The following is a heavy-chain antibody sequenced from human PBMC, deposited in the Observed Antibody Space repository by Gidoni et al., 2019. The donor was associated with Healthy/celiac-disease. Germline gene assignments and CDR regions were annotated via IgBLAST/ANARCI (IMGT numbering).Heavy chain of an antibody. CDR3: ARVGMTTVTCLDNCAGIDWYFDL. CDR2: IYYSGST. J-gene: IGHJ2*01. D-gene: IGHD4-17*01. Sequence: QVQLQESGPGLVKPSETLSLTCTVSGGSVSSGSYYWSWIRQPPGKGLEWIGYIYYSGSTNYNPSLKSRVTISVDTSKNQFSLKLSSVTAADTAVYYCARVGMTTVTCLDNCAGIDWYFDLWGRGTLVTVSS. V-gene: IGHV4-61*01. CDR1: GGSVSSGSYY.